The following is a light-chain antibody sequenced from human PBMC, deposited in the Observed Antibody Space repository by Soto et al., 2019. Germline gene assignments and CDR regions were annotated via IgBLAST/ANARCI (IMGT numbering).Light chain of an antibody. Sequence: ETVMTQSPATLSASPGERATLSCRASQSVSSNLAWYQQKPGQAPRLLIYGASTRATGIPARFSGSGSGTEFTLTISSLQSEDFAVYYCQQYKTWPSGTFGQGTKVDI. CDR2: GAS. V-gene: IGKV3-15*01. CDR1: QSVSSN. CDR3: QQYKTWPSGT. J-gene: IGKJ1*01.